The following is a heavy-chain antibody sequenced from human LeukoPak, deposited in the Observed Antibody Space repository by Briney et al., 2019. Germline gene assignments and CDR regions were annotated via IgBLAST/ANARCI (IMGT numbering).Heavy chain of an antibody. V-gene: IGHV1-2*02. Sequence: GASVNVSCKASVYTFTGYYMHWVRQAPGQGLEWMGWINPNSGGTNYAQKFQGRVTMTRDTSISTAYMELSRLRSDDTAVYYCARNERKAFGGVIVIPGGYWGQGTLVTVSS. D-gene: IGHD3-16*02. J-gene: IGHJ4*02. CDR1: VYTFTGYY. CDR2: INPNSGGT. CDR3: ARNERKAFGGVIVIPGGY.